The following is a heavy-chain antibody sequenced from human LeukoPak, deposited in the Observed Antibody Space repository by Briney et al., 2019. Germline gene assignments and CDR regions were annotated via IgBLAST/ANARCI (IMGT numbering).Heavy chain of an antibody. J-gene: IGHJ6*02. D-gene: IGHD1-26*01. CDR2: IYYSGST. CDR3: ARLERATGYYYYYYGMDV. V-gene: IGHV4-59*08. CDR1: GGSISSYY. Sequence: PSETLSLTCTVSGGSISSYYWSWIRQPPGRGLEWIGYIYYSGSTNYDPSLKSRVTISVDTSKNQFSLKLSSVTAADTAVYYCARLERATGYYYYYYGMDVWGQGTTVTVSS.